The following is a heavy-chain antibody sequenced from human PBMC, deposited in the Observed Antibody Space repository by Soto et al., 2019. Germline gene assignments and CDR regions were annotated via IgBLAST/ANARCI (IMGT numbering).Heavy chain of an antibody. D-gene: IGHD1-26*01. CDR2: ISTSGSTI. Sequence: QPGGSLRLSCAASGFSFSSYEMNWVRQAPGKGLEWVSYISTSGSTIYYADSVKGRFTISRDNAKNSLYLQMNSLRAEDTAVYYCARDSVGFRLGWIYYGMDVWGQGTTVTVSS. CDR1: GFSFSSYE. CDR3: ARDSVGFRLGWIYYGMDV. J-gene: IGHJ6*02. V-gene: IGHV3-48*03.